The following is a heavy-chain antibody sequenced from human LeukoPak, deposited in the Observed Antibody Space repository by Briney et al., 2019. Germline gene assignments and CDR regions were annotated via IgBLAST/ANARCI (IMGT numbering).Heavy chain of an antibody. CDR2: IYYSGST. J-gene: IGHJ3*02. Sequence: PSETLSLTCTVSGGSTSSYYWNWIRQPPGRGLEWIGYIYYSGSTTYNPSLKSRVTISIDTSKKQFSLKLSSVTAADTAVYYCARSKYSSSWYIKHAFDIWGQGTMVTVSS. CDR3: ARSKYSSSWYIKHAFDI. V-gene: IGHV4-59*08. CDR1: GGSTSSYY. D-gene: IGHD6-13*01.